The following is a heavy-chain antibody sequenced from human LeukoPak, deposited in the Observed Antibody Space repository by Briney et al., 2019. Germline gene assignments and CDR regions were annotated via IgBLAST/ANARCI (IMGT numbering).Heavy chain of an antibody. CDR3: ARDLYSGSYYGDY. Sequence: GGSLRLSCVASGFTLSNYWMSWVRQAPGEGLEWVANIKQDGSGRNYVDSVKGRFTISRDNAKNSLYLQMNSLRAADTAVYYCARDLYSGSYYGDYWGRGTLVTVSS. CDR2: IKQDGSGR. D-gene: IGHD1-26*01. V-gene: IGHV3-7*01. CDR1: GFTLSNYW. J-gene: IGHJ4*02.